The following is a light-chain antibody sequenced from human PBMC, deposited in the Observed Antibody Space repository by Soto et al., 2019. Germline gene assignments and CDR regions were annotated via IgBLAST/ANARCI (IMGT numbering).Light chain of an antibody. J-gene: IGLJ1*01. CDR1: SSDVGGFNY. CDR2: EVN. CDR3: SSYTSSSTFSV. V-gene: IGLV2-14*01. Sequence: QSVLTQPASVSGSPGQSITISCTGTSSDVGGFNYVSWYQQHPGKAPKLMIYEVNNRPSGVSNRFSGSKSGNTASLTISGLQAEDEADYYCSSYTSSSTFSVFGRGTKLTVL.